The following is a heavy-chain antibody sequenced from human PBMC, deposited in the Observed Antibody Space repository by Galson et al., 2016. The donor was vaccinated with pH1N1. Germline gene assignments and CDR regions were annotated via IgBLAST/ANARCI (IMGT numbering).Heavy chain of an antibody. J-gene: IGHJ4*02. V-gene: IGHV3-30*04. Sequence: SLRLSCAASGFNFDTFPLHWVRQAPGKGLEWVAVISSDGRETHYAESVKGRFTTSRDSSKNTLYFQLSSLRPEDTATYYCTREVLHGYFPDWGQGTLVTVSP. CDR2: ISSDGRET. CDR1: GFNFDTFP. D-gene: IGHD2/OR15-2a*01. CDR3: TREVLHGYFPD.